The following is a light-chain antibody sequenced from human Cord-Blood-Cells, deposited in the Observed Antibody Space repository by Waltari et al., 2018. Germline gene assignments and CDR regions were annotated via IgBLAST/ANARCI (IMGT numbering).Light chain of an antibody. CDR3: GTWDSSLSAGV. J-gene: IGLJ3*02. CDR2: ENN. CDR1: RSTIGNNY. V-gene: IGLV1-51*02. Sequence: QSVFTQPPSVSAAPGPHVTFTCPGSRSTIGNNYVSWYQQLPGTAPKLLIYENNKRPSGIPDRFSGSKSGTSATLGITGLQTGDEADYYCGTWDSSLSAGVFGGGTKLTVL.